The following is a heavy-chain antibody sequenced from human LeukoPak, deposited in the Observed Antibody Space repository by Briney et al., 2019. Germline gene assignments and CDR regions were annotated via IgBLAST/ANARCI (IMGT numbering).Heavy chain of an antibody. CDR3: AKLQEPPPKAGPTYYYYYMDV. CDR2: IRYDGSNK. V-gene: IGHV3-30*02. D-gene: IGHD6-13*01. CDR1: GFTFSSYW. Sequence: RAGGSLRLSCAASGFTFSSYWMSWVRQAPGKGLEWVAFIRYDGSNKYYADSVKGRFTISRDNSKNTLYLQMNSLRAEDTAVYYCAKLQEPPPKAGPTYYYYYMDVWGKGTTVTISS. J-gene: IGHJ6*03.